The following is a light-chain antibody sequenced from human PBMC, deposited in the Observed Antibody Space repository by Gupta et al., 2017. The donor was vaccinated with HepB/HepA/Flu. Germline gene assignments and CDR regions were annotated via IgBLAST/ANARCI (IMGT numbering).Light chain of an antibody. V-gene: IGKV1-8*01. CDR3: QQYYKYPPT. CDR2: GAS. CDR1: QGISSY. Sequence: AIRMTQSPSSFSASTGDRVTFTCRASQGISSYLAWYQQKPGKAPKLLIYGASILQSGVPSRFSGSGSGTDFTLIISCLKSEDFATYYCQQYYKYPPTCGQGTRLEIK. J-gene: IGKJ5*01.